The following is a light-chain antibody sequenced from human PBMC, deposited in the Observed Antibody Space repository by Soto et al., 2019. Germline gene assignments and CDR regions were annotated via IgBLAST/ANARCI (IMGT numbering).Light chain of an antibody. J-gene: IGLJ2*01. V-gene: IGLV2-11*01. Sequence: QSALTQPRSVSGSPGQSVTISCTGTSSDVGDYNYVSWYQQHPGKSPKLIIYEVSKRPSGVPDRFSGSKSGNTASLTISGLQAEDEADYYCSSYAGTYTGVFGGGTKLTVL. CDR2: EVS. CDR1: SSDVGDYNY. CDR3: SSYAGTYTGV.